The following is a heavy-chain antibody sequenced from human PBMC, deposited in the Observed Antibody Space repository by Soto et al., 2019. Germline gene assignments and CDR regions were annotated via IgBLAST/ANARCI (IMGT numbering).Heavy chain of an antibody. J-gene: IGHJ4*02. D-gene: IGHD2-21*01. CDR1: GFSFRRFD. CDR3: ASHYIAILEN. CDR2: ISAGGGTP. Sequence: EVQLLESGGGLVQPGGSLTLSCAASGFSFRRFDLSWVRQATGKCLEWVSAISAGGGTPVYDGSAQGRFTISRDNTINTLYLQMNILIAEDTAVYYCASHYIAILENWCQGTLVTVSS. V-gene: IGHV3-23*01.